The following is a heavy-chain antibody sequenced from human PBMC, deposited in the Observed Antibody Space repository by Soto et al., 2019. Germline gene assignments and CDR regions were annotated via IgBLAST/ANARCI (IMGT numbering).Heavy chain of an antibody. V-gene: IGHV4-31*03. CDR2: IYYSGST. CDR3: ARDQGSYYGSGSYPWFDP. Sequence: SETLSLTCTVSGGSISSGGYYWSWIRQHPGKGLEWIGYIYYSGSTYYNPSLKSRVTISVDTSKNQFSLKLSSVTAADTAVYYCARDQGSYYGSGSYPWFDPWGQGTLVTVSS. D-gene: IGHD3-10*01. CDR1: GGSISSGGYY. J-gene: IGHJ5*02.